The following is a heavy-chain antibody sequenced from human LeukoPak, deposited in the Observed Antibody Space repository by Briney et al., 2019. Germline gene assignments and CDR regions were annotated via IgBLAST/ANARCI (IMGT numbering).Heavy chain of an antibody. CDR1: GYSFTSYW. V-gene: IGHV5-51*01. CDR2: IYPDDSDT. CDR3: ARHVHYDSSGPDY. D-gene: IGHD3-22*01. Sequence: PGESLKISCKGSGYSFTSYWIGWVRQMPGKGLEWMGIIYPDDSDTRYSPSFQGQVTFSADKSIRTAYLQWSSLKASDTAMYYCARHVHYDSSGPDYWGQGTLVTVSS. J-gene: IGHJ4*02.